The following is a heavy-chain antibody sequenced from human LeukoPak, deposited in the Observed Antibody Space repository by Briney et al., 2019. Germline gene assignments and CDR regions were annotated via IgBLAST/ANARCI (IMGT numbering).Heavy chain of an antibody. CDR2: IWYDGSNK. J-gene: IGHJ6*03. D-gene: IGHD6-6*01. V-gene: IGHV3-33*06. CDR3: AKDESGSSSVWYYYYYMDV. CDR1: GFTFSSYG. Sequence: GGSLRLSCAASGFTFSSYGMHWVRQAPGKGLEWVAVIWYDGSNKYYADSVKGRFTISRDNSKNTLYLQMNSLRAEDTAVYYCAKDESGSSSVWYYYYYMDVWGKGTTVTVSS.